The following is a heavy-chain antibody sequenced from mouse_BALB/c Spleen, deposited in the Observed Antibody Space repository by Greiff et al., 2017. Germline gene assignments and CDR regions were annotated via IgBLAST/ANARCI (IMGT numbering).Heavy chain of an antibody. CDR2: ILPGSGST. J-gene: IGHJ4*01. V-gene: IGHV1-9*01. CDR1: GYTFSSYW. CDR3: ARGGIYYYGSGAMDY. D-gene: IGHD1-1*01. Sequence: QVQLQQSGAELMKPGASVKISCKATGYTFSSYWIEWVKQRPGHGLEWIGEILPGSGSTNYNEKFKGKATFTADTSSNTAYMQLSSLTSEDSAVYYCARGGIYYYGSGAMDYWGQGTSVTVSS.